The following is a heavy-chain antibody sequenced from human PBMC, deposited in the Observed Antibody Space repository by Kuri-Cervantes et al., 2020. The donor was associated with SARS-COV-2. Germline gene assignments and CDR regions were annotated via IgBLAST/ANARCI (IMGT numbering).Heavy chain of an antibody. D-gene: IGHD1-7*01. Sequence: GESLKISCAASGFTFSSYGMHWVRQAPGKGLEWVAVIWYDGSNKYYADSVKGRFTLSRDNSKNTLYLQMSSLRAEDTAVYYCVKDVAFAGTTFDPWGQGTLVTVSS. CDR3: VKDVAFAGTTFDP. J-gene: IGHJ5*02. V-gene: IGHV3-30*02. CDR1: GFTFSSYG. CDR2: IWYDGSNK.